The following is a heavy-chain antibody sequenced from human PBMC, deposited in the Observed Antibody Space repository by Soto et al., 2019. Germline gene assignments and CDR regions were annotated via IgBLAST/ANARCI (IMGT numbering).Heavy chain of an antibody. Sequence: GGSLRLSCAASGFTFSSYAMHWVRQAPGKGLEYVSAISSNGGSTYYANSVQGRFTISRDNSKNTLYLQMGSLRAEDMAVYYCARGTTVTRKYFQHWGQGTLVTVSS. CDR3: ARGTTVTRKYFQH. CDR1: GFTFSSYA. D-gene: IGHD4-17*01. J-gene: IGHJ1*01. CDR2: ISSNGGST. V-gene: IGHV3-64*01.